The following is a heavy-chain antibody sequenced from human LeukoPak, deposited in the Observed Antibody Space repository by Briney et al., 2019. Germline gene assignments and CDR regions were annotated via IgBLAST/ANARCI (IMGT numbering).Heavy chain of an antibody. D-gene: IGHD2-2*03. CDR2: IYPDDSET. V-gene: IGHV5-51*01. CDR1: GYSFTSYW. J-gene: IGHJ3*01. CDR3: ARQRGYRMTKDGFDV. Sequence: NRGESLKISCKGSGYSFTSYWIGWVRHMPGKGLEWMTIIYPDDSETRYSPSLQGQVTISAGKSTNTAYLQWSSLKASGTGMYYCARQRGYRMTKDGFDVWGQGTMVTVSS.